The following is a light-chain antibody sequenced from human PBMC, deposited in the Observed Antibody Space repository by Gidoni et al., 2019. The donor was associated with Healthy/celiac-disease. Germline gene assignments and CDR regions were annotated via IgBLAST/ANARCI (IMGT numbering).Light chain of an antibody. CDR1: QSISSY. CDR3: QQSYSTPPLT. V-gene: IGKV1-39*01. Sequence: DIHMTHSLSSLSVSVGDRLTITCRASQSISSYLNWYQQKPGKAPKLLIYAASSLQSGVPSRFSGSGSGTDFTLIISSLQPEDFATYYCQQSYSTPPLTFGGGTKVEIK. CDR2: AAS. J-gene: IGKJ4*01.